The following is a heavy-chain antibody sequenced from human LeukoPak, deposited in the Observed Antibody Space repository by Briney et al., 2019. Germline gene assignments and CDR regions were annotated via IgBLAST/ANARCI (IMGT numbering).Heavy chain of an antibody. J-gene: IGHJ4*02. CDR2: INPSGGGT. D-gene: IGHD6-13*01. Sequence: ASVKVSCKASGYTFTSYYMHWVRQAPGQGLEWMGIINPSGGGTSYAQKFQGRVTMARDTSTSTVYMELSSLRSEDTAIYYCARALAAAAGRRAGMMGDWGQGTLVTVSS. CDR3: ARALAAAAGRRAGMMGD. CDR1: GYTFTSYY. V-gene: IGHV1-46*01.